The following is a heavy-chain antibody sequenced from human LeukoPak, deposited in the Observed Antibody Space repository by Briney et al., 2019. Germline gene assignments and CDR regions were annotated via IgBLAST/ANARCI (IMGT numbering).Heavy chain of an antibody. D-gene: IGHD6-19*01. CDR2: ISYDGSNK. J-gene: IGHJ4*02. V-gene: IGHV3-30*18. CDR1: GFTFSSYG. CDR3: AKDRSSGPGY. Sequence: GGSLRLSCAASGFTFSSYGMHWVRQAPGKGLEWVAVISYDGSNKYYADSVKGRFTISRGNSKNTLYLQMNSLRAEDTAVYYCAKDRSSGPGYWGQGTLVTVSS.